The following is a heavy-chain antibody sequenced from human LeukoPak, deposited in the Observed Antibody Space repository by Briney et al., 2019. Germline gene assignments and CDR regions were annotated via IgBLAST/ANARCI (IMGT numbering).Heavy chain of an antibody. CDR2: IYISGST. CDR3: ARDLVDTVMSHLVLFDY. V-gene: IGHV4-61*02. J-gene: IGHJ4*02. D-gene: IGHD5-18*01. CDR1: GGSISSNSYY. Sequence: SETLSLTCAVSGGSISSNSYYWSWIRQSAGKGLEWIGRIYISGSTKYNPSLKSRVTISVDTSKNQFSLKLSSVTAADTAVYYCARDLVDTVMSHLVLFDYWGQGTLVTVSS.